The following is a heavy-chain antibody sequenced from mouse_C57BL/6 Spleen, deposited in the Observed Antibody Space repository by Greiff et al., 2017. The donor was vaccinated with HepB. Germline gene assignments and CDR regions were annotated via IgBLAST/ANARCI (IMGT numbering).Heavy chain of an antibody. Sequence: QVQLQQPGAELVRPGSSVKLSCKASGYTFTSYWMHWVKQRPIQGLEWIGNIDPSDSDTHYNQKFKDKATLTVDKSSSTAYMQLSSLTSEDSAVYYGARQGDGSSYPAGVGGWGQGTLVTV. CDR1: GYTFTSYW. CDR2: IDPSDSDT. D-gene: IGHD1-1*01. J-gene: IGHJ3*01. CDR3: ARQGDGSSYPAGVGG. V-gene: IGHV1-52*01.